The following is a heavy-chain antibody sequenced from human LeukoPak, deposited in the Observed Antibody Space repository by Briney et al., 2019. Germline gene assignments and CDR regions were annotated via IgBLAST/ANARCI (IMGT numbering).Heavy chain of an antibody. D-gene: IGHD6-13*01. Sequence: PGGSLRLSCAATGFTFSSDAMSWVRQAPCKGLQWVANIKQDGSEKNYVDSVKGRFTISRDNAKNSLYVQMNSLRAEDTAVYYCARNQLVAVYYYYYGMDVWGQGTTVTVSS. CDR3: ARNQLVAVYYYYYGMDV. CDR1: GFTFSSDA. J-gene: IGHJ6*02. CDR2: IKQDGSEK. V-gene: IGHV3-7*01.